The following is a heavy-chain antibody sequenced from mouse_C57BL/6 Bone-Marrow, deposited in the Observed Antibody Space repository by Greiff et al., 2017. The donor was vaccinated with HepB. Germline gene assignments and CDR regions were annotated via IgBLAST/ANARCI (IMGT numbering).Heavy chain of an antibody. CDR2: IWSGGST. J-gene: IGHJ3*01. V-gene: IGHV2-2*01. CDR1: GFSLTSYG. CDR3: ARRGYYDPSWFAY. D-gene: IGHD2-4*01. Sequence: QVQLKESGPGLVQPSQSLSITCTVSGFSLTSYGVHWVRQSPGKGLEWLGVIWSGGSTDYNAAFISRLSISKDNSKSQVFFKMNSLQADDTAIYYCARRGYYDPSWFAYWGQGTLVTVSA.